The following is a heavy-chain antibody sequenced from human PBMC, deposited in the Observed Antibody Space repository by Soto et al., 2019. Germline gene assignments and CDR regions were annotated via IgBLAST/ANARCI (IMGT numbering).Heavy chain of an antibody. CDR3: ARVFNGSGFDVFDI. CDR2: ISAYNGNT. J-gene: IGHJ3*02. V-gene: IGHV1-18*01. Sequence: ASVKVSCKASGYTFTSYGISWVRQAPGQGLEWMGWISAYNGNTNYAQKLQGRVTMTTDTSTSTAYMELRSLRSDDTAVFYCARVFNGSGFDVFDIWGKGTMVPVSS. CDR1: GYTFTSYG. D-gene: IGHD3-10*01.